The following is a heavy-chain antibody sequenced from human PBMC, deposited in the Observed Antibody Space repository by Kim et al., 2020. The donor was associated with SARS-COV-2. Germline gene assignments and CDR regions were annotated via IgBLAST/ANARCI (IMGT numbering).Heavy chain of an antibody. CDR3: ARKLLWFEDNGMDV. CDR2: IFGSGAT. V-gene: IGHV3-53*01. J-gene: IGHJ6*02. Sequence: GGSLRLSCAASGFSVSTNDMSWVRQAPGKGLEWVATIFGSGATYFADSAKGRFTISRDNSKNTLYLQMNSLRAEDTAAYHCARKLLWFEDNGMDVWGQGTTVTVPS. D-gene: IGHD3-10*01. CDR1: GFSVSTND.